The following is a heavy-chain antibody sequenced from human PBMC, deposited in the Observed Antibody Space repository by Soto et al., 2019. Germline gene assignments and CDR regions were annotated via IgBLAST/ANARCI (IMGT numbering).Heavy chain of an antibody. CDR3: ASLGEQQLAVRDY. CDR2: IYYSGST. J-gene: IGHJ4*02. CDR1: GGSISSGGYY. V-gene: IGHV4-31*03. Sequence: QVQLQESGPGLVKPSQTLSLTCTVSGGSISSGGYYWSWNRQHPGKGLEWIGYIYYSGSTYYNPSLKSRVTISVDTSKNQFSLKLSSVTAADTAVYYCASLGEQQLAVRDYWGQGTLVTVSS. D-gene: IGHD6-13*01.